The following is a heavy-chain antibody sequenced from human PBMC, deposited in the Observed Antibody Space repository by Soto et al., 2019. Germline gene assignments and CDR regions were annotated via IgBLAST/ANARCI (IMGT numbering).Heavy chain of an antibody. J-gene: IGHJ6*02. V-gene: IGHV3-30*18. CDR3: AKDPVVGATDYYYYYGMDV. CDR2: ISYDGSNK. Sequence: GGSLRLCCAASGFTFSSYGMHWVRQAPGKGLEWVAVISYDGSNKYYADSVKGRFTISRDNSKNTLYLQMNSLRAEDTAVYYCAKDPVVGATDYYYYYGMDVWGQGTTVTVSS. D-gene: IGHD1-26*01. CDR1: GFTFSSYG.